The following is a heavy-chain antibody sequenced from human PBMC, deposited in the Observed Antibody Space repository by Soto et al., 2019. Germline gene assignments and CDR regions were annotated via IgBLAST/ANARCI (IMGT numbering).Heavy chain of an antibody. CDR1: GGSISSYY. J-gene: IGHJ4*02. CDR2: IYYSGST. CDR3: ARQGSYRYTDY. V-gene: IGHV4-59*08. D-gene: IGHD3-16*02. Sequence: PSETLSLTCTVSGGSISSYYWSWIRQPPGKGLEWIGYIYYSGSTNYNPSLKSRVTISVDTSKNQFSLKLSSVTAADTAVYYCARQGSYRYTDYWGQGTLVTVSS.